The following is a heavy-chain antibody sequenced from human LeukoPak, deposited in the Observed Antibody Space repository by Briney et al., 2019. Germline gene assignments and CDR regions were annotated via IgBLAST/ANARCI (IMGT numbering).Heavy chain of an antibody. J-gene: IGHJ4*02. CDR3: AKSSGYSSAAGTGTRRYFDY. V-gene: IGHV3-23*01. D-gene: IGHD6-13*01. CDR1: GFTFSSYA. CDR2: ISGSGGST. Sequence: GGSLRLSCAASGFTFSSYAMSWVRQAPGKGLEWVSAISGSGGSTYYADSVKGRFTISRDNSKSTLYLQMNSLRAEDTAVYYCAKSSGYSSAAGTGTRRYFDYWGQGTLVTVSS.